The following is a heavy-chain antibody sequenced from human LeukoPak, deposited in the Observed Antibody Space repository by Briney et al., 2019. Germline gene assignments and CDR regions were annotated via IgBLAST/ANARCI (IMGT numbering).Heavy chain of an antibody. J-gene: IGHJ4*02. CDR2: ISYDGSNK. CDR3: AREGATYYYGSASPFDY. D-gene: IGHD3-10*01. Sequence: PGGSLRLSCAASGFTFSSYAMHWVRQAPGKGLEWVAVISYDGSNKYYADSVKGRFTISRDNSKNTLYLQMNSLRAGDTAVYYCAREGATYYYGSASPFDYWGQGTLVTVSS. V-gene: IGHV3-30*04. CDR1: GFTFSSYA.